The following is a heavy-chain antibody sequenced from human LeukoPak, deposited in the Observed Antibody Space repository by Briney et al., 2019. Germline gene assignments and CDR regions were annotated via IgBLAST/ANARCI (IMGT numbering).Heavy chain of an antibody. CDR2: INWNGGST. Sequence: GGSLRLSCAASGFTFSSYWMHWVRQAPGKGLEWVSGINWNGGSTGYADSVKGRFTISRDNAKNSLYLQMNSLRAEDTALYYCARGHSSGWYWSPYYFDYWGQGTLVTVSS. V-gene: IGHV3-20*04. D-gene: IGHD6-19*01. J-gene: IGHJ4*02. CDR3: ARGHSSGWYWSPYYFDY. CDR1: GFTFSSYW.